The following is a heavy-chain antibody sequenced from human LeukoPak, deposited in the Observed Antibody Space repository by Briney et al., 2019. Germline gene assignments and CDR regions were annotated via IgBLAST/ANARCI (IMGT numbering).Heavy chain of an antibody. D-gene: IGHD5-12*01. CDR2: MSGSGGST. Sequence: GGSLRLSCAASGFTFSSYAMSWVRQAPGKGLEWVSAMSGSGGSTYYADSGKGRFTISRDNSKNTLYLQMNSLRAEATAVYYCAKDVTSEWLRPVFDYWGQGTLVTVSS. J-gene: IGHJ4*02. CDR3: AKDVTSEWLRPVFDY. CDR1: GFTFSSYA. V-gene: IGHV3-23*01.